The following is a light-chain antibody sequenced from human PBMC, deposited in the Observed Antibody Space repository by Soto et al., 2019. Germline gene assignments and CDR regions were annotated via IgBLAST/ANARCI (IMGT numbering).Light chain of an antibody. Sequence: IVMTQSPATLSMSLGERATLPCRARQSVSRNLAWYQQKPGEAPRLLIYCASTRATGSPARFSGSGSETEFTLTISRLQSEAIAVYYCQYYNDSPTFGQGTKVDIK. CDR2: CAS. CDR1: QSVSRN. CDR3: QYYNDSPT. J-gene: IGKJ1*01. V-gene: IGKV3-15*01.